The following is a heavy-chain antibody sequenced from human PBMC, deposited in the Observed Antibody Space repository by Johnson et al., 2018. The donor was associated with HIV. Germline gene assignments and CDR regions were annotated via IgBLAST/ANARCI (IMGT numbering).Heavy chain of an antibody. V-gene: IGHV3-9*01. J-gene: IGHJ3*02. CDR2: IRWNSGSI. Sequence: VQLVESGGGLVQPGGSLRLSCAASGFTFSNAWMSWVRQAPGKGLEWVSGIRWNSGSIGYADSVKGRFTISRDNAKNSLYLQMNSLRAEDTALYYCAKDITPTWDSDAFDIWGQGTMVTVSS. CDR1: GFTFSNAW. CDR3: AKDITPTWDSDAFDI. D-gene: IGHD1-14*01.